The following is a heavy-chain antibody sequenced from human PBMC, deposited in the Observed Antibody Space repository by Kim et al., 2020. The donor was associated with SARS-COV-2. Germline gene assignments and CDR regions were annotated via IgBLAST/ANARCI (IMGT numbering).Heavy chain of an antibody. V-gene: IGHV3-7*01. Sequence: CVHAVKGRFTISRDNAKNTLYLKLNSLRAEDTAVNYCARDRRWLHSPFDYWGQGTLVTVSS. CDR3: ARDRRWLHSPFDY. J-gene: IGHJ4*02. D-gene: IGHD5-12*01.